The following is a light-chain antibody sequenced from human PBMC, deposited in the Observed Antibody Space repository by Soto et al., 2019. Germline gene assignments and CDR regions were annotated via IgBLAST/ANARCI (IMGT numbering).Light chain of an antibody. V-gene: IGLV2-14*01. J-gene: IGLJ1*01. CDR3: SSYTSGTTPYV. CDR2: AVS. CDR1: ISDVGAYNY. Sequence: QSVLTQPASASGSPGQSITISCTGTISDVGAYNYVSWYQHHPGKAPKLMIFAVSNRPSGISNRFSGSKSGNTASLTISGLQAEDEADYYCSSYTSGTTPYVFGTGTKVTVL.